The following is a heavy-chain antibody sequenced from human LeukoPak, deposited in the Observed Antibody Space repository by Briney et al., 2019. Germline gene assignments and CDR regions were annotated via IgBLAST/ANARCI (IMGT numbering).Heavy chain of an antibody. CDR1: GGSISSYY. CDR2: IYYSGST. Sequence: TTSETLSLTCTVSGGSISSYYWSWIRQPPGKGLEWIGYIYYSGSTNYNPSLKSRVTISVDTSKNQFSLKLSSVTAADTAVYYCASLYYDFWSGYRAWFDPWGQGTLVTVSS. V-gene: IGHV4-59*01. J-gene: IGHJ5*02. CDR3: ASLYYDFWSGYRAWFDP. D-gene: IGHD3-3*01.